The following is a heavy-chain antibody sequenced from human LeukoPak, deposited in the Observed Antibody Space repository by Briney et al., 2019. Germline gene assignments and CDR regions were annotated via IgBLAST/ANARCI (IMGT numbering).Heavy chain of an antibody. CDR1: GFTFSSYS. J-gene: IGHJ4*02. Sequence: GGSLRLSCAASGFTFSSYSMNWVRQAPGKGLEWVSYISSSSSTIYYADSVKGRFTISRDNAKNSLYLQMNSLRAEDTAVYYCAREDFSSGWYALDYWGQGTLVTVSS. D-gene: IGHD6-19*01. CDR2: ISSSSSTI. CDR3: AREDFSSGWYALDY. V-gene: IGHV3-48*01.